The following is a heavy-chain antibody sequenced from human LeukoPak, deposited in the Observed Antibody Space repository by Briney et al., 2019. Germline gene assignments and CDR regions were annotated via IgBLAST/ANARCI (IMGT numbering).Heavy chain of an antibody. D-gene: IGHD4-17*01. CDR1: GGTFSSYA. V-gene: IGHV1-69*04. CDR2: IIPILGIA. J-gene: IGHJ3*02. CDR3: ASGQFMALTDYGDYKGAAFDI. Sequence: GASVKVSCKASGGTFSSYAISWVRQAPGQGLEWMGRIIPILGIANYAQKFQGRVTITADKSTSTAYMELSSLRSEDTAMYYCASGQFMALTDYGDYKGAAFDIWGQGTMVTVSS.